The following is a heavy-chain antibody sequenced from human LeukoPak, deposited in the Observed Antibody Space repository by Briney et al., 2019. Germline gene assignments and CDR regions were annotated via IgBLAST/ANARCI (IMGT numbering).Heavy chain of an antibody. CDR1: GYTFTGYY. CDR2: INPNSGGT. CDR3: ARTYYYDSSGSD. D-gene: IGHD3-22*01. J-gene: IGHJ4*02. V-gene: IGHV1-2*02. Sequence: GASVKVSCKASGYTFTGYYMHWVRQAPGQGLEWMGWINPNSGGTNYAQKFQGRVTMTTDTSTSTAYMELRSLRSDDTAVYYCARTYYYDSSGSDWGQGTLVTVSS.